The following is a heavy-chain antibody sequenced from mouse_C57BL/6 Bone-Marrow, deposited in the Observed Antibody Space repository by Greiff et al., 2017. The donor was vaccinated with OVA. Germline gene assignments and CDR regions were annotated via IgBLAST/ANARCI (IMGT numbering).Heavy chain of an antibody. Sequence: VQLQQSGAELARPGASVKLSCKASGYTFTSYGISWVKQRTGQGLEWIGEIYPRSGNTYYNEKFKGTATLTADKSSSTAYMELRSLTSEYSSVYFSAYWGNYYCLFDYWGQGTTLTVSS. CDR1: GYTFTSYG. J-gene: IGHJ2*01. V-gene: IGHV1-81*01. D-gene: IGHD1-1*01. CDR3: AYWGNYYCLFDY. CDR2: IYPRSGNT.